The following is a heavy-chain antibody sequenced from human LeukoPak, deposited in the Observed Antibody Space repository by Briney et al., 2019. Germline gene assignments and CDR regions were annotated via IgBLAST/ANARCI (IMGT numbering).Heavy chain of an antibody. D-gene: IGHD5-18*01. J-gene: IGHJ4*02. Sequence: GASVKVSCKASEYTFTGYYMHWVRQAPGQGLEWMGWINPNSGGTNYAQKFQGGVTMTRDTSISTAYMELSRLRSDDTAVYYCAREGFGEVVQLWLPEDYWGQGTLVTVSS. CDR2: INPNSGGT. CDR3: AREGFGEVVQLWLPEDY. CDR1: EYTFTGYY. V-gene: IGHV1-2*02.